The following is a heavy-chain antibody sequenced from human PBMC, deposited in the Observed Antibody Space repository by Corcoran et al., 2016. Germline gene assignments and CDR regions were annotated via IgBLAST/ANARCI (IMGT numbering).Heavy chain of an antibody. CDR3: AKGSGGWRYFDD. CDR2: ISYDGSNK. V-gene: IGHV3-30*18. D-gene: IGHD3-10*01. Sequence: QVQLVESGGGVVQPGRSLRLSCAASGFTFSSYGMHWVRQAPGKGLEWVAVISYDGSNKYYADSVKGRFTISRDNSKNTLYLQMNSLRAEDTAVYYCAKGSGGWRYFDDWGQGTLVTVSS. J-gene: IGHJ4*02. CDR1: GFTFSSYG.